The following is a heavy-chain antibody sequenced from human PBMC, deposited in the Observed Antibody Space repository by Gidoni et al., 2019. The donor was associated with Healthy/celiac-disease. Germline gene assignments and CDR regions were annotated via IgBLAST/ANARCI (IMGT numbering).Heavy chain of an antibody. J-gene: IGHJ6*02. CDR3: ARVSEYSSSSLRTEGFYYYYYYGMDV. Sequence: QVQLQESGPGLVKPSETLSLTCTVSGGSISSSYWSWIRPPAGKGLEWIGRIYTSGSTNYNPSLKSRVTMSVDTSKNQFSLKLSSVTAADTAVYYCARVSEYSSSSLRTEGFYYYYYYGMDVWGQGTTVTVSS. V-gene: IGHV4-4*07. CDR2: IYTSGST. D-gene: IGHD6-6*01. CDR1: GGSISSSY.